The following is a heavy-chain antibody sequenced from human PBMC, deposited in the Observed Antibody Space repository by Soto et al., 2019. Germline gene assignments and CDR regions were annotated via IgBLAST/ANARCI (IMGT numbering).Heavy chain of an antibody. CDR2: IYHSGST. V-gene: IGHV4-38-2*01. CDR3: ARADFVNDY. J-gene: IGHJ4*02. CDR1: GYSISSGYY. Sequence: SETLSLTCAVSGYSISSGYYWGWIRQPPGKGLEWIGSIYHSGSTYYNPSLKSRVTISVDTSKNQFSLKLSSVTAADTAVYYCARADFVNDYWGQGTAVAVSS.